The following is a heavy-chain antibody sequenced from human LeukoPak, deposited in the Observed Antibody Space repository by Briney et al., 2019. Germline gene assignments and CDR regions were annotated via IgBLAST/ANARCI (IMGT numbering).Heavy chain of an antibody. J-gene: IGHJ6*02. CDR2: IYYRGST. D-gene: IGHD6-19*01. V-gene: IGHV4-59*02. Sequence: PSETLSLTCSVSGGSVTSDYWSWVRQSPGKGLEWIGYIYYRGSTNYNPSLKSRATISVDTSKNQISLKLRSVTAADTAVYYCARGDYSSGWSESGKFPYYQYNGMDVWGQGTTVIVSS. CDR3: ARGDYSSGWSESGKFPYYQYNGMDV. CDR1: GGSVTSDY.